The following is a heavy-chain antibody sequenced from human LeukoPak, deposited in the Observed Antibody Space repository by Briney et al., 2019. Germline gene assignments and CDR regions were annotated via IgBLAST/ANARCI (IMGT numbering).Heavy chain of an antibody. D-gene: IGHD3-22*01. V-gene: IGHV1-2*02. Sequence: GASVKVSCKASGYTFTGYYIHWVRQAPGQGLEWMGWINPNSGGRHYAQKFQGRVTLTRDTSINTAYIELSRLRSDDTAVYYCAKTYIYYYDSSGYHPFDYWCQGTLVTVSS. CDR2: INPNSGGR. CDR3: AKTYIYYYDSSGYHPFDY. CDR1: GYTFTGYY. J-gene: IGHJ4*02.